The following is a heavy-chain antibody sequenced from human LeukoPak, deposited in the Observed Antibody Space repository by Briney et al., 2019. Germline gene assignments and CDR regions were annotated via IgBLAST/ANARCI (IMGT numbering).Heavy chain of an antibody. Sequence: ASVKVSCKASGYTFSSFDINWVRQAPGQGLEWMGWMNPNSGNTGYAQKFQGRVTMTRNTSISTAYMELSSLRSEDTAVYYCARDMTTVTTGAFDIWGQGTMVTVSS. CDR1: GYTFSSFD. D-gene: IGHD4-17*01. CDR3: ARDMTTVTTGAFDI. CDR2: MNPNSGNT. V-gene: IGHV1-8*01. J-gene: IGHJ3*02.